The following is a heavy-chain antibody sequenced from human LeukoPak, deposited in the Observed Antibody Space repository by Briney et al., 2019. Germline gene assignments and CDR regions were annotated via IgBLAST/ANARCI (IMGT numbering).Heavy chain of an antibody. Sequence: PSETLSLTCTVPGGTISSDYWSWIRQPPGKGLVWIGYIYYSGGSNYYPSLKSRVTISVDTSKNQFSLKLSSETAADTAVYYCARGPGYFYDTPFDDWGQGTLVTVSS. V-gene: IGHV4-59*01. CDR1: GGTISSDY. J-gene: IGHJ4*02. CDR3: ARGPGYFYDTPFDD. CDR2: IYYSGGS. D-gene: IGHD3-22*01.